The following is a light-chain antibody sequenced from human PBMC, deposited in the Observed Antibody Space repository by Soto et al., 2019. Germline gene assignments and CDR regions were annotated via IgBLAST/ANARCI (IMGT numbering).Light chain of an antibody. Sequence: EIVLTQSPGTLSLSPGERATLSCRASQSVSSSYLAWYQQKPGQAPRLLIYGASIRATGIPDRFSGSGSETDFTLTISRLEPEDFALYYCQQYGSSAPITFSQGTRLEIK. CDR1: QSVSSSY. CDR3: QQYGSSAPIT. V-gene: IGKV3-20*01. J-gene: IGKJ5*01. CDR2: GAS.